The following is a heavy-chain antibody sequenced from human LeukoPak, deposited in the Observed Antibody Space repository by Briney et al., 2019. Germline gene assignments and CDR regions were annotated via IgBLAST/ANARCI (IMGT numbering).Heavy chain of an antibody. Sequence: GGSLRLSCAASEFTFSSFSMNWVRQAPGKGLEWVSSISSSSSYIYYADSVKGRFTISRDNAKNSLYLQMNSLRAEDTAVYYCARTYYDILTGYYRPRLIFDYWGQGTLVTVSS. D-gene: IGHD3-9*01. J-gene: IGHJ4*02. V-gene: IGHV3-21*01. CDR2: ISSSSSYI. CDR3: ARTYYDILTGYYRPRLIFDY. CDR1: EFTFSSFS.